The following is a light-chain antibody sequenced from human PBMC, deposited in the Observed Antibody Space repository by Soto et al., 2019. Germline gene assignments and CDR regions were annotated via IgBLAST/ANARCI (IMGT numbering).Light chain of an antibody. Sequence: DIQMTQSPSSLSASVGDRVTITCRASQGISTYLVWYQQKPGTVPKLLIFAASTLQSGVPSRFSGSGSGTDFTLTISSLQPEDFATYYCQQANSFPYTFGQGTRLEIK. CDR3: QQANSFPYT. CDR2: AAS. CDR1: QGISTY. J-gene: IGKJ5*01. V-gene: IGKV1-27*01.